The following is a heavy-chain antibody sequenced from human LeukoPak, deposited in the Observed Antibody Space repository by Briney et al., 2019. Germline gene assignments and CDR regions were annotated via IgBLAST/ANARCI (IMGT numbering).Heavy chain of an antibody. V-gene: IGHV3-23*01. J-gene: IGHJ4*02. CDR3: AKDLPRDLAYGDYFDY. Sequence: PGGSLRLSCAASGFTFSSYAMSWVRQAPGKGLEWVSAISGGGGSTYYADSVKGRFTISRDNSKNTLYLQMNSLRAEDTAVYYCAKDLPRDLAYGDYFDYWGQGTLVTVSS. CDR2: ISGGGGST. CDR1: GFTFSSYA. D-gene: IGHD4-17*01.